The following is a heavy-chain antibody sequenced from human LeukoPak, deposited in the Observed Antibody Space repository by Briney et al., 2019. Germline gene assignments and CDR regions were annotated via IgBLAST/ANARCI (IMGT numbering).Heavy chain of an antibody. D-gene: IGHD6-13*01. V-gene: IGHV4-4*07. J-gene: IGHJ4*02. Sequence: SETLSLTCTVSGETITGYYWSWIRQAAGKGLEWIGRINTSGSSDYNPSLKSRVTMSADKSTSQISLKLTSVTAADTAVYYCARHSGSSWHIPMGFDYWGQGTLVTVSS. CDR2: INTSGSS. CDR1: GETITGYY. CDR3: ARHSGSSWHIPMGFDY.